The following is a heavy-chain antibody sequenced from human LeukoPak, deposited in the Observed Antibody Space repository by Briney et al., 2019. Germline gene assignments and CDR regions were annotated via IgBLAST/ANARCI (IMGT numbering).Heavy chain of an antibody. CDR1: GGPINDSSFY. Sequence: PSETLSLTCTVSGGPINDSSFYWGWIRQPPGKGLEWIGSVYLSGRTDSNPSLRSRVTISLETSKNYFSLKVRSVTAADTAIYYCARVRQAYNWFDPWGQGTLVSVSS. CDR2: VYLSGRT. V-gene: IGHV4-39*07. D-gene: IGHD3-16*01. J-gene: IGHJ5*02. CDR3: ARVRQAYNWFDP.